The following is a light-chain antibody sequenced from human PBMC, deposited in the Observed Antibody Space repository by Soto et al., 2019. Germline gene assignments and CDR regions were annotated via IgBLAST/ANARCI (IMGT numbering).Light chain of an antibody. V-gene: IGKV3-15*01. CDR3: QQYSDWPRT. CDR2: GTS. J-gene: IGKJ1*01. Sequence: EILMTQSPATLPVSPGERATLSCRASQSVSANLAWYQHKPGQAPRLLIYGTSTRATGIPARFSGSGSGTHFILSISSLQYEDFAIYYCQQYSDWPRTFGQGTKVEIK. CDR1: QSVSAN.